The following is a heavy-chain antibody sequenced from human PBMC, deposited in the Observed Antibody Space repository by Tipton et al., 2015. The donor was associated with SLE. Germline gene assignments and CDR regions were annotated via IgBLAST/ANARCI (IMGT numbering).Heavy chain of an antibody. CDR1: GGSISSSSYY. V-gene: IGHV4-39*07. D-gene: IGHD2-15*01. Sequence: TLSLTCTVSGGSISSSSYYWGWIRQPPGKGLEWIGSIYYSGSTYYNPSLKSRVTISVDTSKNQFSLKLSSVTAADTAVYYCARDRVVVATGGWFDPWGQGTLVTVSS. J-gene: IGHJ5*02. CDR2: IYYSGST. CDR3: ARDRVVVATGGWFDP.